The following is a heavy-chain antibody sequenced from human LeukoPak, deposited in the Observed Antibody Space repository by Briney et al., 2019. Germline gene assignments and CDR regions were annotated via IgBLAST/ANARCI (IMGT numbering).Heavy chain of an antibody. CDR1: GDSLSSGGYS. J-gene: IGHJ5*02. Sequence: PSETLSLTCAVSGDSLSSGGYSWSWIRQPPGKGLEWIGYIDHSGSAYYNPSLKSRVIISVDRSKNQFSLKLSSVTAADTTVYYCARTGSGSYDWFDPWGQGTLVTVSS. CDR3: ARTGSGSYDWFDP. CDR2: IDHSGSA. D-gene: IGHD3-10*01. V-gene: IGHV4-30-2*01.